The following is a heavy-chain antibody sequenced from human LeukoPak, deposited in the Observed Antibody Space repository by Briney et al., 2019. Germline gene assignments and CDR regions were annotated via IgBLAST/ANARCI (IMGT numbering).Heavy chain of an antibody. CDR2: INHSGST. Sequence: PSETLSLTCAVYGGSFSGYYWSWIRQPPGKGLEWIGEINHSGSTNYNPSLKSRVTISVDTSKNQFSLKLSSVTAADTAVYYCARQGMTGYRRGMNYWGQGTLVTVSS. CDR1: GGSFSGYY. D-gene: IGHD3-9*01. J-gene: IGHJ4*02. CDR3: ARQGMTGYRRGMNY. V-gene: IGHV4-34*01.